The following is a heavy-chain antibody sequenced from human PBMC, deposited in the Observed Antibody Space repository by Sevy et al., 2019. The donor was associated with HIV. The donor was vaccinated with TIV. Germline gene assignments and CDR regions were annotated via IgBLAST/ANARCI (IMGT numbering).Heavy chain of an antibody. CDR3: ARIKGASSSYAMDV. Sequence: GGSLRLSCVASGLTVGSLSINWVRQASGKGLEWVSLIYSAGTTFYSDSVKGRFTISRDNSNNTLDLQMNSLRAEDTAIYYCARIKGASSSYAMDVWGQGTTVTVSS. CDR2: IYSAGTT. D-gene: IGHD2-2*01. V-gene: IGHV3-53*01. CDR1: GLTVGSLS. J-gene: IGHJ6*02.